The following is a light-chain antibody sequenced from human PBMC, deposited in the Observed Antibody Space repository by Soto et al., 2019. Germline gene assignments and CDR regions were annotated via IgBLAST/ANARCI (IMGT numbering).Light chain of an antibody. J-gene: IGLJ1*01. CDR1: TSNIGTFY. CDR3: AAWDDNLNAYV. Sequence: VLTQPPSASSTPGQTVTISCSGSTSNIGTFYVYWYQHLPGTAPKLLIYLGDQRASGVSDRFSGSKSGTSASLAINGLRSDDEADYYCAAWDDNLNAYVFGSGTKVTVL. CDR2: LGD. V-gene: IGLV1-47*02.